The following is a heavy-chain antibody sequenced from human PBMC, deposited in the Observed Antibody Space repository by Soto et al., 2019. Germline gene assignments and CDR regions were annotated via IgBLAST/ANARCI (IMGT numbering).Heavy chain of an antibody. CDR3: AREYYSSGTH. CDR2: ISENGGIT. V-gene: IGHV3-74*01. Sequence: EVQLVESGGGLVQPGGSLRLSCAASGFTFSTYWMQWVRQVPGEGLVWVSSISENGGITTYADSVKGRFTISRDNAKNTLYLQMNGLRVEDTAIYYCAREYYSSGTHWGQGTLGTVST. CDR1: GFTFSTYW. D-gene: IGHD3-10*01. J-gene: IGHJ1*01.